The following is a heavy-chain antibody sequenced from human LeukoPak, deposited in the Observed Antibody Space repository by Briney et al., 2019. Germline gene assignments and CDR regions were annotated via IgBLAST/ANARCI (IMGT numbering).Heavy chain of an antibody. J-gene: IGHJ4*03. CDR3: ARGATISETGYFDF. CDR1: RFNFNSYA. Sequence: PGRSLRLSCAASRFNFNSYAMHWVRQSPGKGLEWIAEIDHRGDTNYNPSVKSRVTISVDTSKNQFSLKVRSLSAADTAVYYCARGATISETGYFDFWGQGTLVTVSS. CDR2: IDHRGDT. V-gene: IGHV4-34*01. D-gene: IGHD5-24*01.